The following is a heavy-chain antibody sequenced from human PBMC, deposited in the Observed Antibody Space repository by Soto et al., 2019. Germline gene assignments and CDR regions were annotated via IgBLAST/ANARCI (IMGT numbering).Heavy chain of an antibody. D-gene: IGHD5-12*01. CDR1: GFTFSNFD. J-gene: IGHJ2*01. Sequence: PGGSLRLSCAAPGFTFSNFDMHWVRQTTGKGLEWVSAIDIAGATYYADSVKGRFTISREKAKNSLYLQMNSLRADDTAVYYCARAARWLQSRYFDLWGRGTLVTVSS. CDR2: IDIAGAT. CDR3: ARAARWLQSRYFDL. V-gene: IGHV3-13*01.